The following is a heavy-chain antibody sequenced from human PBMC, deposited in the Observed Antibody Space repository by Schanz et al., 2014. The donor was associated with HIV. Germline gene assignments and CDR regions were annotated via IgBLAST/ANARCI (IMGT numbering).Heavy chain of an antibody. CDR1: GFTFSNHG. CDR2: ISGSGGST. D-gene: IGHD4-4*01. V-gene: IGHV3-23*04. CDR3: ANDPELTTITGYFDS. J-gene: IGHJ4*02. Sequence: EVQLVESGGGVVQPGRSLRLSCAASGFTFSNHGMNWVRQAPGKGLAWVSVISGSGGSTYYADSVKGRFTISRDNSKNTLYLQMNRLRAEDTALYFCANDPELTTITGYFDSWGQGTLVTVSS.